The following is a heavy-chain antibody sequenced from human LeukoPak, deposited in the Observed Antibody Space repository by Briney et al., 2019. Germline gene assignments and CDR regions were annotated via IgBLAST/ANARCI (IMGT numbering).Heavy chain of an antibody. CDR1: GGSISSGDYY. CDR3: ARGGGRDIVVVPAAISRHYYFDY. J-gene: IGHJ4*02. Sequence: SETLSLTCTVSGGSISSGDYYWSWIRQPPGKGLEWIGYTYYSGSTYYNPSLKSRVTISVDTSKNQFSLKLSSVTAADTAVYYCARGGGRDIVVVPAAISRHYYFDYWGQGTLVTVSS. CDR2: TYYSGST. D-gene: IGHD2-2*02. V-gene: IGHV4-30-4*08.